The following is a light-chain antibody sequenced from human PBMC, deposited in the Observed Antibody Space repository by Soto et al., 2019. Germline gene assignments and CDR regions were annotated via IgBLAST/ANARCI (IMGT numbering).Light chain of an antibody. J-gene: IGLJ2*01. V-gene: IGLV1-44*01. CDR3: AAWDGSLKGVV. CDR2: NDN. CDR1: SSNIGTNT. Sequence: QSVPTQAPSASGTPGQRVTISCSGSSSNIGTNTVNWYQQPPGTAPKLLIYNDNQRPSGVPDRFSGSKSDTSASLAISGLQSDDEADYYCAAWDGSLKGVVFGGGTKLTVL.